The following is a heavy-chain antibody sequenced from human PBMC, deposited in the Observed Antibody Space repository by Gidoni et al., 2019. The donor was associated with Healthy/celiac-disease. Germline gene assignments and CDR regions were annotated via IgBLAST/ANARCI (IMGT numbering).Heavy chain of an antibody. J-gene: IGHJ4*02. D-gene: IGHD2-8*01. V-gene: IGHV4-31*03. CDR1: GGSISSGGYY. CDR2: IYYSWST. CDR3: ARDVRGLDYFDY. Sequence: VQLQASGPGLVKPSQALSLTCTVSGGSISSGGYYWSWIRQPPGTGLEWIGYIYYSWSTYYNPSLKSRVTISVDTPKNHFSLKLSSVTAADTAVYYCARDVRGLDYFDYWGQGTLVTVSS.